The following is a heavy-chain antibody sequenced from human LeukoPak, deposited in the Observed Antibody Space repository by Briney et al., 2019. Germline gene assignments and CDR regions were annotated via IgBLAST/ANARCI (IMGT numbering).Heavy chain of an antibody. D-gene: IGHD2/OR15-2a*01. CDR2: ISRNGGAI. CDR3: ARAFSLIGGFDS. Sequence: PGGSLRLSCAASGFSFNQHSMSWIRRAPGKGLEWLSYISRNGGAIHYADSVEGRFTISRDNAKNSLNLQMNGLRTDDTAVYFCARAFSLIGGFDSWGGGTQVAVSS. CDR1: GFSFNQHS. V-gene: IGHV3-11*01. J-gene: IGHJ4*02.